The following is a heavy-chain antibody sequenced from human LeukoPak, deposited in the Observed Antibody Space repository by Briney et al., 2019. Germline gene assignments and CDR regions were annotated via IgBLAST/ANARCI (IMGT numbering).Heavy chain of an antibody. V-gene: IGHV3-23*01. CDR2: ISDSGGTT. J-gene: IGHJ4*02. D-gene: IGHD6-19*01. CDR3: AKDSGSGGGWPDY. CDR1: GFTFSNYD. Sequence: PGGSLRLSCAVSGFTFSNYDMIWVRQAPGKGLEWVSGISDSGGTTFYADSVKGRFTISRDNSKNTLYLYMNNLRAEDTAVYYCAKDSGSGGGWPDYWGQGTLVTVSS.